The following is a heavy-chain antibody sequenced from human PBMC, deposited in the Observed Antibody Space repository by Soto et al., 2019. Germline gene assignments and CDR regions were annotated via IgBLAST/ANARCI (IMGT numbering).Heavy chain of an antibody. V-gene: IGHV3-23*01. J-gene: IGHJ3*02. D-gene: IGHD6-19*01. Sequence: GGSLRLSCAASGFTFSSYAMSWVRQVPGKGLEWVSAISGSGGTTYYADSVKGRFTFSRDNSKNTLYLQMNSLRAEDTAVYYCAKTANGWFSAFDIWGQGTMVTVSS. CDR1: GFTFSSYA. CDR2: ISGSGGTT. CDR3: AKTANGWFSAFDI.